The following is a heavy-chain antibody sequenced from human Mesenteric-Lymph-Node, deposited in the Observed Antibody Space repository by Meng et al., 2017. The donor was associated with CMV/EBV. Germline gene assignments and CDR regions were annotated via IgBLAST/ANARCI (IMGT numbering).Heavy chain of an antibody. CDR1: GFAVINNY. J-gene: IGHJ6*02. Sequence: GGSLRLSCAGSGFAVINNYMTWVRQAPGKGLEWVANIKQDGSEKYYVDSVKGRFTVSRDNAKNSLYLQMNSLRAEDTAVYYCARDRYSGYCSGSSCQGDYYGMDVWGQGTTVTVSS. CDR2: IKQDGSEK. V-gene: IGHV3-7*01. D-gene: IGHD2-15*01. CDR3: ARDRYSGYCSGSSCQGDYYGMDV.